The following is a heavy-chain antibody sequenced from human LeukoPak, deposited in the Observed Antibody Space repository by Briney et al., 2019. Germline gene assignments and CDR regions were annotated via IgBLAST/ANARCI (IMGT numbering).Heavy chain of an antibody. CDR1: GFTFSSYG. V-gene: IGHV3-30*02. CDR3: AKVNVLAGTNYYYYMDV. J-gene: IGHJ6*03. CDR2: IRYDGSNK. D-gene: IGHD6-13*01. Sequence: GGSLRLSCAASGFTFSSYGMHWVRQAPGKGLEWVAFIRYDGSNKYYADSVKGRFTISRDNSKNTLYLQMNSLRAEDTAVYYCAKVNVLAGTNYYYYMDVWGKGTTVTISS.